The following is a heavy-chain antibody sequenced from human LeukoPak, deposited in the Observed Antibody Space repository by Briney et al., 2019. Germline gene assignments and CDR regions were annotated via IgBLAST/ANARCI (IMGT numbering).Heavy chain of an antibody. V-gene: IGHV3-74*03. CDR2: INGDGSNT. CDR3: SRGSSGWEGIDT. Sequence: GGSLRLSCAASGFTFSSHWMHWVRQAPGKGLVWVSRINGDGSNTTYADSVKGRFTISRDNAKNTVYLQMNSVRADDTAVYYCSRGSSGWEGIDTWGQGTLVTVSS. J-gene: IGHJ5*02. D-gene: IGHD6-19*01. CDR1: GFTFSSHW.